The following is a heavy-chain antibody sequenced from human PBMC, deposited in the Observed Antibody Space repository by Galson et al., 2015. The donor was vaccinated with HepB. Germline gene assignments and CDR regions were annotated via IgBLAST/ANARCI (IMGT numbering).Heavy chain of an antibody. CDR1: GFTFSRYN. Sequence: SLRLSCAASGFTFSRYNMNWVRQAPGKGLEWVSSISSSSTYRYYADSVRGRFTISRDNAKNSLYLQMNSLTVEDTAVYYCARDWGIAMADTWRFDPWGQGTLVTVSS. J-gene: IGHJ5*02. CDR3: ARDWGIAMADTWRFDP. D-gene: IGHD6-19*01. V-gene: IGHV3-21*01. CDR2: ISSSSTYR.